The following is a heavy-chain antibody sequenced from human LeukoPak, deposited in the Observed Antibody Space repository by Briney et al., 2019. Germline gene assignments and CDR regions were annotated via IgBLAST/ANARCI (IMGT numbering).Heavy chain of an antibody. D-gene: IGHD2-15*01. CDR3: AKDSEVVAAFDY. V-gene: IGHV3-30*18. CDR1: GFTFSSYD. J-gene: IGHJ4*02. Sequence: PGRSLRLSCAASGFTFSSYDMHWVRQAPGKGLEWVAVISYDGSNKYYADSVKGRFTISRDNSKNTLYLQMNSLRAEDTAVYYCAKDSEVVAAFDYWGQGTLVTVSS. CDR2: ISYDGSNK.